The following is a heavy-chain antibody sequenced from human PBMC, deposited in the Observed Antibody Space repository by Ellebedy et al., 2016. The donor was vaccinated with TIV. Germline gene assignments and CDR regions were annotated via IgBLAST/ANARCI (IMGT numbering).Heavy chain of an antibody. CDR3: ATSYRFYSDRSGYIDYYRMDV. D-gene: IGHD3-22*01. CDR2: IIPIFGTA. Sequence: SVKVSXXASRVTFSNYVISWVRQAPGQGLEWMGGIIPIFGTANYAQKFQGGVTITADESTTTVYMELSSLRSEDTAVYYCATSYRFYSDRSGYIDYYRMDVWGQGTTVTVSS. CDR1: RVTFSNYV. J-gene: IGHJ6*02. V-gene: IGHV1-69*13.